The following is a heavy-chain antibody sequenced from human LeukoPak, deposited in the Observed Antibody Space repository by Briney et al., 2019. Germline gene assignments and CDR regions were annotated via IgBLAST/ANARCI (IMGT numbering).Heavy chain of an antibody. CDR2: IYTSGST. Sequence: SETLSLTCTVSGGSISSYYWSWIRQPPGQGLEWIWYIYTSGSTNYNPSLKSRVTISVDTSKNQFSLKLSSVTAADTAVYYCARRGEAYYDSSGYYFDIWGQGTVVTVSS. CDR1: GGSISSYY. D-gene: IGHD3-22*01. V-gene: IGHV4-4*09. J-gene: IGHJ3*02. CDR3: ARRGEAYYDSSGYYFDI.